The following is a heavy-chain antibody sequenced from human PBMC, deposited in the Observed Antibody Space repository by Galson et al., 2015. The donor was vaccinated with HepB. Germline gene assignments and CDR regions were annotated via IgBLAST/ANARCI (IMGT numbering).Heavy chain of an antibody. D-gene: IGHD1-26*01. J-gene: IGHJ6*02. CDR2: ISSNGGST. CDR3: VKDGFGGSQGEYYYYYYGMDV. Sequence: LRLSCAASGFTFSSYAMHWVRQAPGKGLEYVSAISSNGGSTYYADSVKGRFTISRDNSKNTLYLQMSSLRAEDTAVYYCVKDGFGGSQGEYYYYYYGMDVWGQGTTVTVSS. CDR1: GFTFSSYA. V-gene: IGHV3-64D*06.